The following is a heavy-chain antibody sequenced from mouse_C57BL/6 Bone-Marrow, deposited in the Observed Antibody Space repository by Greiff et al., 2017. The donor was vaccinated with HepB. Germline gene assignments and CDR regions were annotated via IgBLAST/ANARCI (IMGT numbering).Heavy chain of an antibody. V-gene: IGHV1-20*01. Sequence: EVKLQESGPELVKPGDSVKISCKASGYSFTGYFMNWVMQSHGKSLEWIGRINPYNGDTFYNQKFKGKATLTVDKSSSTAHMELRSLKSEDSAVYYCARCDYGSSYWYFDVWGTGTTVTVSS. J-gene: IGHJ1*03. CDR1: GYSFTGYF. CDR3: ARCDYGSSYWYFDV. CDR2: INPYNGDT. D-gene: IGHD1-1*01.